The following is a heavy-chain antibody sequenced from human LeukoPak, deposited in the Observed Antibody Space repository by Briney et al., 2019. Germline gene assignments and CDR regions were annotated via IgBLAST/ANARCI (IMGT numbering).Heavy chain of an antibody. D-gene: IGHD3-16*01. Sequence: PGGSLRLSRTASGFTFGEYAMSWVRQAPGKGLEWGGFIRRKAYGGTTEYAASVKGRFTITRDDSKSIAYLQMNSLKTEDTAVYYCTRDPVWGVDYWGQGTLVTVSS. CDR1: GFTFGEYA. J-gene: IGHJ4*02. CDR2: IRRKAYGGTT. V-gene: IGHV3-49*04. CDR3: TRDPVWGVDY.